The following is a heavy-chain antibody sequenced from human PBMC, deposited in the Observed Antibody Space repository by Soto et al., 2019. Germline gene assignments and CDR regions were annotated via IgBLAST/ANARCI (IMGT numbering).Heavy chain of an antibody. CDR3: ARDLPHTPLTTVTTNNWFDP. J-gene: IGHJ5*02. V-gene: IGHV3-30*03. D-gene: IGHD4-17*01. Sequence: GGSLRLSCGVSGFTFGTYGMHWVRQAPGKGLECVGFISNDGVNKYYADSVKGRFTISRDNSKNTLYLQMNSLRSEDTAVYYCARDLPHTPLTTVTTNNWFDPWGQGTLVTVSS. CDR2: ISNDGVNK. CDR1: GFTFGTYG.